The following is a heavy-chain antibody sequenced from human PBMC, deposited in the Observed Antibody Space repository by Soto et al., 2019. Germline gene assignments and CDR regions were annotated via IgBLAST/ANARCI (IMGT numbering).Heavy chain of an antibody. CDR3: ANGLAAGEKYIWFDP. Sequence: SGPTLVNPTQTLTLTCTFSGFSLSTSGVGVGWIRQPPGKALEWLARIYWDDDKRYSPALKGRLTITKDTSKNQVVLTMTNMAPVDTATYYCANGLAAGEKYIWFDPWGQGTLVTVSS. D-gene: IGHD6-13*01. J-gene: IGHJ5*02. CDR1: GFSLSTSGVG. V-gene: IGHV2-5*02. CDR2: IYWDDDK.